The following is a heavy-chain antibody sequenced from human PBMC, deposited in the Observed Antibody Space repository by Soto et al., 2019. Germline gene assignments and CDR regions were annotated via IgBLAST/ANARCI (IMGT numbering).Heavy chain of an antibody. D-gene: IGHD3-3*01. J-gene: IGHJ4*02. Sequence: EVQLLESGGGLVQPGGSLRLSCAASGFTFSSYAMSWVRQAPGKGLEWVSGISGSGDTTSYADSVKGRFTISRANSKNTLYLQMSSLRAEDTATYYCAKYIGDFWSGYSDYWGQGPLVTVSS. CDR2: ISGSGDTT. CDR3: AKYIGDFWSGYSDY. V-gene: IGHV3-23*01. CDR1: GFTFSSYA.